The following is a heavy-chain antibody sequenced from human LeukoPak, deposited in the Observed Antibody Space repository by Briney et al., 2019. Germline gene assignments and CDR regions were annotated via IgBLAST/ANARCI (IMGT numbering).Heavy chain of an antibody. CDR3: ARDSGVTGRPDYSDY. D-gene: IGHD6-6*01. V-gene: IGHV3-48*03. CDR1: GFTFSSYE. CDR2: IRSSGSTI. J-gene: IGHJ4*02. Sequence: GGSLRLSCVVSGFTFSSYEMNWLRQVPGKGLEWIAYIRSSGSTIYYADSVKGRFIISRDNAKNSLYLQMDSPRAEDTGLYYCARDSGVTGRPDYSDYWGQGTLVAVSS.